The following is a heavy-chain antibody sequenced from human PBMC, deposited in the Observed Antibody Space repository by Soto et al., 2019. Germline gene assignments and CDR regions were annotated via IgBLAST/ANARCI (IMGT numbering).Heavy chain of an antibody. D-gene: IGHD2-2*01. J-gene: IGHJ4*02. Sequence: PSETLSLTCAVSGGSISSSNWWSWVRQPPGKGLEWIGEIYHSGSTNYNPSLKSRVTISVDKSKNQFSLKLSSVTAADTAVYYCARGGYCSSTSCGALGYWGQGTLVTVSS. CDR1: GGSISSSNW. CDR2: IYHSGST. CDR3: ARGGYCSSTSCGALGY. V-gene: IGHV4-4*02.